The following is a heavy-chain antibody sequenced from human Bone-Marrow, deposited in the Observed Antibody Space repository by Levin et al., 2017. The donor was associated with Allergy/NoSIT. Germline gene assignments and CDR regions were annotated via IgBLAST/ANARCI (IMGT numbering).Heavy chain of an antibody. CDR3: ARDFFERGA. CDR2: INTDGSST. J-gene: IGHJ5*02. V-gene: IGHV3-74*01. CDR1: GFTFSSYW. Sequence: PGGSLRLSCAASGFTFSSYWMHWVRQTPGKGLLWVSRINTDGSSTSYADSVKGRFSISRDNAKNMLYMQMNSLRAEDTAIYYCARDFFERGAWGQGTLVTVSS. D-gene: IGHD3-10*01.